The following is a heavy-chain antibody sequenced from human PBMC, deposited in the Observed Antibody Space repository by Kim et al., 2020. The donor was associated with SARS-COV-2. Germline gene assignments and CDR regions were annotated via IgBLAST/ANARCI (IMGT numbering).Heavy chain of an antibody. CDR3: ARDRSHYYDSSGTDAFDI. CDR1: GFTFSSYS. Sequence: GGSLRLSCAASGFTFSSYSMNWVRQAPGKGLEWVSSISSSSSYIYYADSVKGRFTISRDNAKNSLYLQMNSLRAEDTAVYYCARDRSHYYDSSGTDAFDIWGQGQWSPSLQ. CDR2: ISSSSSYI. D-gene: IGHD3-22*01. V-gene: IGHV3-21*01. J-gene: IGHJ3*02.